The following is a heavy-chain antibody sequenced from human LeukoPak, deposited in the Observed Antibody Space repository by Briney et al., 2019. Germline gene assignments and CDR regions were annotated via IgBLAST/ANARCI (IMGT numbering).Heavy chain of an antibody. CDR1: GYSISSGYY. Sequence: SETLSLTCTVSGYSISSGYYWGWIRQPPGKGLEWIGSIYHSGSTYYNPSLKSRVTISVDKSKNQFSLKLSSVTAADTAVYYCARNGYSYGYGAFDIWGQGTMVTVSS. CDR3: ARNGYSYGYGAFDI. D-gene: IGHD5-18*01. CDR2: IYHSGST. J-gene: IGHJ3*02. V-gene: IGHV4-38-2*02.